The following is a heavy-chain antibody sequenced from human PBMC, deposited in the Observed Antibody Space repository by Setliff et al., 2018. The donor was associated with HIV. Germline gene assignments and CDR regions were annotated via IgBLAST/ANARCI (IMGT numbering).Heavy chain of an antibody. CDR1: GYSISSRYY. CDR2: VYHTGST. D-gene: IGHD2-2*01. CDR3: ASSPAWRSDFGLHTFDY. J-gene: IGHJ4*02. Sequence: ETLSLTCTVSGYSISSRYYWGWIRQPPGKGLEWIGSVYHTGSTYYNPSLKSRVTMSADTSKNQFSLKLSSVTAADTAVYYCASSPAWRSDFGLHTFDYWGQGTLVTVSS. V-gene: IGHV4-38-2*02.